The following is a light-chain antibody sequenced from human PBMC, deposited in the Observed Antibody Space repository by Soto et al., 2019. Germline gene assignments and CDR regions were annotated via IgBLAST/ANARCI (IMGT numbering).Light chain of an antibody. CDR1: QGISNY. J-gene: IGKJ1*01. Sequence: DIQMTQSPSSLSASVRDRVTIPCRASQGISNYLAGSQQKPGKVPKLLIYAASSLQSVVPSWFSGSGSGTDVTLTISSVQHEEVATYYSQKYDSAPWTFGQGTKEEIK. CDR2: AAS. V-gene: IGKV1-27*01. CDR3: QKYDSAPWT.